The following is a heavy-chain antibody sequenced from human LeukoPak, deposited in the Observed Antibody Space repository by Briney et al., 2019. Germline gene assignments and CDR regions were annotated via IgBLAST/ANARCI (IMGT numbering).Heavy chain of an antibody. D-gene: IGHD1-1*01. CDR1: GFAFSNYA. CDR2: ISGSGSTT. Sequence: GGSLRLSCAATGFAFSNYAMSWVRQAPGKGLEWVSSISGSGSTTHYADSVKGRFTISRDNSKNTLYLQMNSLRAEDTAVYYCARWRGRQSEFDYWGQGTLVTVSS. CDR3: ARWRGRQSEFDY. J-gene: IGHJ4*02. V-gene: IGHV3-23*01.